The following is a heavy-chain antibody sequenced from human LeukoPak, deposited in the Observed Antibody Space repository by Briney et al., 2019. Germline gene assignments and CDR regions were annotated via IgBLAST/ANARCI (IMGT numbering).Heavy chain of an antibody. CDR1: GFTFSSSA. V-gene: IGHV3-48*01. D-gene: IGHD4-11*01. CDR3: ARAMTTEANDY. Sequence: GGSLRLSCAASGFTFSSSAMSWVRQAPGKGLEWVSYISSSSTTIYYADSVKGRFTVSRDNAKNSLYLQMNNLKVEDTAVYYCARAMTTEANDYWGQGTLVTVSS. J-gene: IGHJ4*02. CDR2: ISSSSTTI.